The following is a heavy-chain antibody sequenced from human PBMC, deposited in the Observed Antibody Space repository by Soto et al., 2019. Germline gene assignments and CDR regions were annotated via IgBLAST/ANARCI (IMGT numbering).Heavy chain of an antibody. J-gene: IGHJ4*02. CDR1: GYTFTSYY. CDR3: ARNYYDSSDRDYLDY. V-gene: IGHV1-2*02. CDR2: INPITGGT. Sequence: ASVKVSCKASGYTFTSYYIHCVRQAPGQGLEWMGWINPITGGTNYAPKFQGRVTMTRDTSITTAHMELSRLRSDDTAVYYCARNYYDSSDRDYLDYWGQGTPVTVS. D-gene: IGHD3-22*01.